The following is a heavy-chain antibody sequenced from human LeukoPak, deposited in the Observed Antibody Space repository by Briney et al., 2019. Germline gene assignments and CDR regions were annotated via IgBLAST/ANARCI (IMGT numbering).Heavy chain of an antibody. CDR1: GYTFTSYG. J-gene: IGHJ5*02. CDR2: ISAYNGNT. V-gene: IGHV1-18*01. Sequence: APVKVSCKASGYTFTSYGISWVRQAPGQGLEWMGWISAYNGNTNYAQKLQGRVTMTTDTSTSTAYMELRSLRSDDTAVYYCARVIITIFGVPSWFDPWGQGTLVTVSS. D-gene: IGHD3-3*01. CDR3: ARVIITIFGVPSWFDP.